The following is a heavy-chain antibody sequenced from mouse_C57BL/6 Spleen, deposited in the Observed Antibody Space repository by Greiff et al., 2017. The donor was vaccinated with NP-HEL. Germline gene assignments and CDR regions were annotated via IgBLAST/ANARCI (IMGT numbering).Heavy chain of an antibody. D-gene: IGHD1-3*01. Sequence: VQLQQPGAELVKPGASVKLSCKASGYTFTSYWMHWVKQRPGQGLEWIGMIHPNSGSTNYNEKFKSKATLTVDKSSSTAYMQLSSLTSEDSAVYYCARVYERAWFAYWGQGTLVTVSA. CDR2: IHPNSGST. CDR3: ARVYERAWFAY. CDR1: GYTFTSYW. V-gene: IGHV1-64*01. J-gene: IGHJ3*01.